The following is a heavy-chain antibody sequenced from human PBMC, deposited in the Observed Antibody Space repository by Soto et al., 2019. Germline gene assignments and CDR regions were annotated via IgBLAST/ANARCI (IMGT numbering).Heavy chain of an antibody. J-gene: IGHJ4*02. CDR1: GYTFTSYA. D-gene: IGHD3-22*01. Sequence: QVQLVQSGAEVKKPGASVKVSCKASGYTFTSYAMHWVRQAPGQRLEWMGWINAGNGNTKYSQKFQGRVTITRDTSASTAYMELSSLRSEDTAVYYCARGPWYDSSGYYFDYWGQGTLVTVSS. CDR3: ARGPWYDSSGYYFDY. V-gene: IGHV1-3*01. CDR2: INAGNGNT.